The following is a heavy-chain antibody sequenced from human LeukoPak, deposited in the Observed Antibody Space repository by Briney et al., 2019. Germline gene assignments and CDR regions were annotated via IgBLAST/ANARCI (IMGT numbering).Heavy chain of an antibody. CDR3: ARDSVEAYCGGDCYSHFDY. CDR2: IYHSGST. CDR1: GGSISSGGYY. Sequence: SQTLSLTCTVSGGSISSGGYYWSWIRQPPGKGLEWIGYIYHSGSTYYNPSLKSRVTISVDRSKNQFSLKLSSVTAADTAVYYCARDSVEAYCGGDCYSHFDYWGQGTLVTVSS. D-gene: IGHD2-21*01. J-gene: IGHJ4*02. V-gene: IGHV4-30-2*01.